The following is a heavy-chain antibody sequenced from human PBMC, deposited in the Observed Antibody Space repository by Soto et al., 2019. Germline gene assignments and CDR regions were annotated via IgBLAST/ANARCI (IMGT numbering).Heavy chain of an antibody. CDR2: IIPRAATA. J-gene: IGHJ6*02. V-gene: IGHV1-69*13. CDR1: GDTFSTYT. CDR3: AREGLVLVPTTVNSDYYYYAMDV. Sequence: VASVKVSCKASGDTFSTYTITWMRQAPGQGLEWMGGIIPRAATANYAQKFQGRVTITGDESTNTAYMELSSMRSEDTAVYYCAREGLVLVPTTVNSDYYYYAMDVWGPGTTVTVSS. D-gene: IGHD2-2*01.